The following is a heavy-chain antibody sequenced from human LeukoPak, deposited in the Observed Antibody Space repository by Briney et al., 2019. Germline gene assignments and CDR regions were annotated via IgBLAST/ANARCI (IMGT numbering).Heavy chain of an antibody. V-gene: IGHV3-30*18. D-gene: IGHD1-14*01. CDR3: AKGPWVVNRTPPPDY. J-gene: IGHJ4*02. Sequence: PGGSLRLSCAASGFTFSSYGMHWVRQAPGKGLEWVAVISYDGSNKYYADSVKGRFTISRDNSKNTLYLQMNSLRAKDTAVYYCAKGPWVVNRTPPPDYWGQGTLVTVSS. CDR2: ISYDGSNK. CDR1: GFTFSSYG.